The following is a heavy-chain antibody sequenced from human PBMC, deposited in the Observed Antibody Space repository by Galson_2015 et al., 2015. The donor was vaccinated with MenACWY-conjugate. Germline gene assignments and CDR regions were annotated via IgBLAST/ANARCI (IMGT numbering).Heavy chain of an antibody. D-gene: IGHD6-13*01. CDR3: AKPLISVAWAAAGTSPLDS. V-gene: IGHV3-23*01. Sequence: SLRLSCAVSGFTFASYAMSWVRQAPGRGLEWVSAISGSGYTTLHGNSVKGRFTISRDDSKNTLYLQLNNLRAEDTAVYYCAKPLISVAWAAAGTSPLDSWGQGTLVTVSS. CDR1: GFTFASYA. CDR2: ISGSGYTT. J-gene: IGHJ4*02.